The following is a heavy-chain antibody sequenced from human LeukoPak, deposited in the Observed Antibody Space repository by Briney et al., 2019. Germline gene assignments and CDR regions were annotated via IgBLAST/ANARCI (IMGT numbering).Heavy chain of an antibody. CDR2: ISYDGSNK. CDR1: GFTFSSYA. D-gene: IGHD3-10*01. Sequence: GGSLRLSCAASGFTFSSYAMHWVRQAPGKGLEWVAVISYDGSNKYYADSVKGRFTISRDNSKNTLYLQMNSLRAEDTAVYYCTRALLRYGSGSYPTLNYWGQGTLVTVSS. CDR3: TRALLRYGSGSYPTLNY. J-gene: IGHJ4*02. V-gene: IGHV3-30-3*01.